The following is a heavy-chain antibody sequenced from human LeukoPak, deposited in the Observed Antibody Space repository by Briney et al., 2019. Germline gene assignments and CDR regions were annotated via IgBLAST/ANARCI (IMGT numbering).Heavy chain of an antibody. V-gene: IGHV4-30-4*08. Sequence: SETLSLTCTVSVGSLSSGDYYWSWIRQPPGRGLEWIGYIYYSGSTYYNPFLKSRVTISVNTSKKQSFLKLSSVTAADTAVYYCARETGILSGYTYYFDYWGQGTLVTVSS. D-gene: IGHD3-9*01. J-gene: IGHJ4*02. CDR3: ARETGILSGYTYYFDY. CDR1: VGSLSSGDYY. CDR2: IYYSGST.